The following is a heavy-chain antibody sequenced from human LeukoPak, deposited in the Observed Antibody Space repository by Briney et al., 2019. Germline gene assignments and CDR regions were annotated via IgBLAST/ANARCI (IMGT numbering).Heavy chain of an antibody. V-gene: IGHV3-9*01. D-gene: IGHD2-2*01. J-gene: IGHJ6*02. Sequence: GGSLRLSCAASGFTFDDYAMHWVRQAPGKGLEWVSGISWNSGSIGYADSVKGRFTISRDNAKNSLYLQMNSLRAEDTALYYCAKDRYCSSTSCPNYYYYYGMDVWGQGTTVTVSS. CDR2: ISWNSGSI. CDR1: GFTFDDYA. CDR3: AKDRYCSSTSCPNYYYYYGMDV.